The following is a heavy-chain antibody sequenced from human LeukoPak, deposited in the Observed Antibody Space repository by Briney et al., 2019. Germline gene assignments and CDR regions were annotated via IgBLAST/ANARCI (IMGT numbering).Heavy chain of an antibody. J-gene: IGHJ4*02. CDR1: GYTFTGYY. CDR2: INPNSGGT. CDR3: ARSYYDSSGYYYGANFDY. D-gene: IGHD3-22*01. V-gene: IGHV1-2*02. Sequence: ASVKVSCEASGYTFTGYYMHWVRQAPGQGLEWMGWINPNSGGTNYAQKFQGRVTMTRYTSVSTAYMELSRLRSDDTAVYYCARSYYDSSGYYYGANFDYWGQGTLVTVSS.